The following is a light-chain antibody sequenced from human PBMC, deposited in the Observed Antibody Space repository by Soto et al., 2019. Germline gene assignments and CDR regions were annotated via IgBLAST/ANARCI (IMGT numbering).Light chain of an antibody. CDR2: GNS. Sequence: QSVLXXXXSXXGAXGQRVTISXXXXSSNIXAGYDVHWYQQLPGTAPKLLIYGNSNRPSGVPDRFSGSKSGTSASLAITGLQAEDEADYYCQSYDSSLSGYVVFXGGTQLTVL. V-gene: IGLV1-40*01. J-gene: IGLJ2*01. CDR1: SSNIXAGYD. CDR3: QSYDSSLSGYVV.